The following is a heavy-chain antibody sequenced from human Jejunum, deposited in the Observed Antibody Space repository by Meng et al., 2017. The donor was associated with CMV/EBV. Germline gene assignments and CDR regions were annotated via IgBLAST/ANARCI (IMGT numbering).Heavy chain of an antibody. D-gene: IGHD3-16*01. Sequence: KASEYTFTDYYIHWVRQAPGQGLEWMGYINPYTGDTNYPQEFQGRVTMTRDTSTNTAYMELTRLRSDDTALYYCAKDGGSFLDYYFDYWGQGTLVTVSS. V-gene: IGHV1-2*02. CDR1: EYTFTDYY. CDR3: AKDGGSFLDYYFDY. CDR2: INPYTGDT. J-gene: IGHJ4*02.